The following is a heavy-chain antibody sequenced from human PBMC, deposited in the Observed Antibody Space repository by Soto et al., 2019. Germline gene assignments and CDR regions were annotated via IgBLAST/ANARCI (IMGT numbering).Heavy chain of an antibody. V-gene: IGHV1-58*01. Sequence: QMQLVQSGPEVKKPGTSVKVSCKASGFTFTSSAVQWVRQARGQRLEWIGWIVVGSGNTNYAQKFQERVTITRAMYTSTAYRELSSLRSEDTAVYYCAAAPRPRAAAGTYGIDVWGKGTTVTVSS. CDR3: AAAPRPRAAAGTYGIDV. D-gene: IGHD6-13*01. CDR2: IVVGSGNT. CDR1: GFTFTSSA. J-gene: IGHJ6*04.